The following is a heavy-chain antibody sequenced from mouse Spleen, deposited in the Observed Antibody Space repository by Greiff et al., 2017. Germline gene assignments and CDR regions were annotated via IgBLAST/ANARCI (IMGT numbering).Heavy chain of an antibody. V-gene: IGHV1-15*01. D-gene: IGHD2-1*01. J-gene: IGHJ2*01. Sequence: QVQLKESGAELVRPGASVTLSCKASGYTFTDYEMHWVKQTPVHGLEWIGAIDPETGGTAYNQKFKGKAILTADKSSSTAYMELRSLTSEDSAVYYCTELLSPFDYWGQGTTLTVSS. CDR2: IDPETGGT. CDR1: GYTFTDYE. CDR3: TELLSPFDY.